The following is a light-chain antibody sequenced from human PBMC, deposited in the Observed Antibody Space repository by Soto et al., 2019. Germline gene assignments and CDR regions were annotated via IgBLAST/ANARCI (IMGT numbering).Light chain of an antibody. CDR3: QQYNNWPPRT. J-gene: IGKJ4*01. V-gene: IGKV3-15*01. Sequence: EIVMTQSPATLSVSPGERATLSCRASQSVSSNLAWYQQKPGQAPRLLMYGASTRATGIPARFSGSGSGTEFTLTISSLQSEDFAVYYCQQYNNWPPRTFGGGNKVEIK. CDR2: GAS. CDR1: QSVSSN.